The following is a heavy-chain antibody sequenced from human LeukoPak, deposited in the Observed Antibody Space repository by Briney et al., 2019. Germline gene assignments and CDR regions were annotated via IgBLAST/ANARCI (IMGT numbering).Heavy chain of an antibody. D-gene: IGHD6-13*01. V-gene: IGHV4-59*01. CDR3: ARDGSSWPFDY. Sequence: PSETLSLTCTVSGGSISSYYWSWIRQPPGKGLEWIGYIYYSGSTNYNPSLKSRVTISVDTSKNQFSLKLSSVTAADTAVYYCARDGSSWPFDYWGQGTLVTVSS. CDR1: GGSISSYY. J-gene: IGHJ4*02. CDR2: IYYSGST.